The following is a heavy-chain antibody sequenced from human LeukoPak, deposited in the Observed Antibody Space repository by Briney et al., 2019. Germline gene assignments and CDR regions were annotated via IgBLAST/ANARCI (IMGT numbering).Heavy chain of an antibody. Sequence: GGSLRLSCAASRFTFSNAWMSWVRQAPGKGLEWVGRIKSKTDGGTSDYAAPVRGRFTISRDDSKNTLYLQMNSLKTEDTAVYYCLYSTNAFDIWGQGTMVTVSS. CDR1: RFTFSNAW. J-gene: IGHJ3*02. CDR3: LYSTNAFDI. V-gene: IGHV3-15*01. CDR2: IKSKTDGGTS. D-gene: IGHD6-13*01.